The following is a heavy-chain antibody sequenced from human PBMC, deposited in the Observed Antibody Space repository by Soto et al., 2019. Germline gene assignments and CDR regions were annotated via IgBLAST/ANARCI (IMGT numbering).Heavy chain of an antibody. CDR1: GGSISSYY. CDR3: ARGADYYDSSAQGWFDP. J-gene: IGHJ5*02. V-gene: IGHV4-59*12. D-gene: IGHD3-22*01. CDR2: IYHSGST. Sequence: PSETLSLTCTVSGGSISSYYWTWIRQPPGTGLEWIGEIYHSGSTNYNPSLKSRVTISVDKSKNQFSLKLSSVTAADTAVYYCARGADYYDSSAQGWFDPWGQGTLVTVSS.